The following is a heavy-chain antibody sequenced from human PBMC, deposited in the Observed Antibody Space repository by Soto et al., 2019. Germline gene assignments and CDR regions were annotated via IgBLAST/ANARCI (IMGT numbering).Heavy chain of an antibody. V-gene: IGHV3-33*01. Sequence: GGSLRLSCAVSGFTFSSYGMHWVRQAPGKGLEWVAVIWYDGSNKYYADSVKGRFTISRDNSKNTLYLQMNSLRAEDTAVYYCARDQGWNDVGFDYWGQGTLVTVSS. CDR3: ARDQGWNDVGFDY. CDR1: GFTFSSYG. CDR2: IWYDGSNK. J-gene: IGHJ4*02. D-gene: IGHD1-1*01.